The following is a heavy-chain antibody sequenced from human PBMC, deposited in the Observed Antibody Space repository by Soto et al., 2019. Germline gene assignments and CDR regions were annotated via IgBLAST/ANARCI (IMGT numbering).Heavy chain of an antibody. CDR3: ARERSRYDRSGYYRPDY. CDR1: GDTFSNYA. CDR2: IIPILGTP. Sequence: SVKVSCKASGDTFSNYAISWVRQAPGQGLEWMGGIIPILGTPTYAQKFQGRVTITADRSTSTAYMELSSLRSEDTAVYYCARERSRYDRSGYYRPDYWGQGTLVTVSS. D-gene: IGHD3-22*01. J-gene: IGHJ4*02. V-gene: IGHV1-69*10.